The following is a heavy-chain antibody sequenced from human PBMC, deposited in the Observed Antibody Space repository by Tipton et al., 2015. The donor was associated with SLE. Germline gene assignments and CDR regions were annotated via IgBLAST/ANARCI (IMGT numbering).Heavy chain of an antibody. CDR2: IFDNGNS. CDR3: ARVVYSFSDAFDI. J-gene: IGHJ3*02. V-gene: IGHV4-59*01. D-gene: IGHD6-13*01. CDR1: GVSMSGYY. Sequence: TLSLTCTVSGVSMSGYYWSWIRQSPGKGLEWIGYIFDNGNSNYNPSLKSRVTISIDTSKNQFSLRLTSLTAADTAVYYCARVVYSFSDAFDIWGQGTLVTVSS.